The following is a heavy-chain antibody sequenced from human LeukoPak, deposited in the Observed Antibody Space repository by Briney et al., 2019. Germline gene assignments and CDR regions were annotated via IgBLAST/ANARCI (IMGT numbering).Heavy chain of an antibody. J-gene: IGHJ4*02. Sequence: GASVKVSCKASGYTFTSYYMHWVRQAPGQGLEWMGIINPSGGSTSYAQKLQGRVTMTTDTSTSTAYMELRSLRSDDTAVYYCARHSRHLYYYDSSGYYPHFDYWGQGTLVTVSS. CDR1: GYTFTSYY. CDR3: ARHSRHLYYYDSSGYYPHFDY. V-gene: IGHV1-46*01. CDR2: INPSGGST. D-gene: IGHD3-22*01.